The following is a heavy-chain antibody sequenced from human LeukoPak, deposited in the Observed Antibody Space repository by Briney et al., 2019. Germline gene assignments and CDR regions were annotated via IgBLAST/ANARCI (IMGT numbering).Heavy chain of an antibody. CDR1: GFTFSSYW. J-gene: IGHJ4*02. Sequence: PGGSLRLSCAASGFTFSSYWMSWVRQAPGKGLEWVANIKQDGSEKYYVDSVKGRFTISRDNSKNTLYLQMNSLRAEDTAVYYCAKKAAAGTGWFSTLDYWGQGTLVTVSS. CDR2: IKQDGSEK. D-gene: IGHD6-13*01. V-gene: IGHV3-7*03. CDR3: AKKAAAGTGWFSTLDY.